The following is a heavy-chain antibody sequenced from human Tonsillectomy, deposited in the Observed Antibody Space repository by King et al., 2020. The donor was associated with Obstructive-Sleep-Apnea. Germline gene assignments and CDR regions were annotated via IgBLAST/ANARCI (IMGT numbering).Heavy chain of an antibody. CDR1: GYSISSGYY. Sequence: QLQESGPGLVKPSETLSLTCTVSGYSISSGYYWGWIRQPPGKGLEWIGTFYHSGSTYHNPSLKSRVIISEDTSKNQISLKLSSVTAADTAVYYCARTKDYYAGSGYYTDYWGQGILVTVSS. CDR2: FYHSGST. CDR3: ARTKDYYAGSGYYTDY. D-gene: IGHD3-22*01. J-gene: IGHJ4*02. V-gene: IGHV4-38-2*02.